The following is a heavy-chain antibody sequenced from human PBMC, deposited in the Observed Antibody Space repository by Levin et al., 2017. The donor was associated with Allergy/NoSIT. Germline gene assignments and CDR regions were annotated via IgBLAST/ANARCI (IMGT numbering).Heavy chain of an antibody. CDR3: ARGTRGYGFVDY. Sequence: GGSLRLSCAASGFTFSSYAMHWVRQAPGKGLEWVAVISYDGSNKYYADSVKGRFTISRDNSKNTLYLQMNSLRAEDTAVYYCARGTRGYGFVDYWGQGTLVTVSS. V-gene: IGHV3-30-3*01. D-gene: IGHD5-18*01. CDR2: ISYDGSNK. CDR1: GFTFSSYA. J-gene: IGHJ4*02.